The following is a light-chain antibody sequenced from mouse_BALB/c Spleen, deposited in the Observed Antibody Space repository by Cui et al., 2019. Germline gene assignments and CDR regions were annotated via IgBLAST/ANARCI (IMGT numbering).Light chain of an antibody. V-gene: IGKV4-68*01. CDR1: SSVSY. J-gene: IGKJ5*01. CDR3: QQWSSNPLT. Sequence: QIVLTQSPALTSASQGEKVTMTCSASSSVSYMYWYQQKPRSSAKPWIYLTSNLASGVPARFSGSGSGTSYSLTISSMEAEDAATYYCQQWSSNPLTFGAGTKLELK. CDR2: LTS.